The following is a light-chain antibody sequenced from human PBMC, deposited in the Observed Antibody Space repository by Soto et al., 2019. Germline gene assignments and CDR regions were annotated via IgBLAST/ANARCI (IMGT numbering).Light chain of an antibody. CDR1: QSVRNN. CDR2: GAS. CDR3: QQYNNWPLT. Sequence: EIVMTQSPATLSVSPGERVKFSCRASQSVRNNLAWFQQKPGQAPRLLIYGASTRATSIPARFSGSGSGTEFTLTISRLQSEDFAVYYCQQYNNWPLTFGGGSKVEIK. V-gene: IGKV3-15*01. J-gene: IGKJ4*01.